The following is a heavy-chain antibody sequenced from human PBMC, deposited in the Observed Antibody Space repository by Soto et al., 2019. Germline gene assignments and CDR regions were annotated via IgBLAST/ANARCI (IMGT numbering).Heavy chain of an antibody. V-gene: IGHV6-1*01. D-gene: IGHD3-3*01. J-gene: IGHJ4*02. CDR2: TYYRSKWYN. Sequence: SPTLSLTCAISGDSVSSNSAAWNWIRQSPSRGLEWLGRTYYRSKWYNDYAVSVKSRITINPDTSKNQFSLQLNSVTPEDTAVYYCARVSTIFGVVPPTPFDYWGQGTLVTVSS. CDR1: GDSVSSNSAA. CDR3: ARVSTIFGVVPPTPFDY.